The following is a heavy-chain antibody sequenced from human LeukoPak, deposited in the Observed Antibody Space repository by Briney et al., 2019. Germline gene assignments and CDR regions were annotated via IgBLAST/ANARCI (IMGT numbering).Heavy chain of an antibody. D-gene: IGHD6-13*01. V-gene: IGHV4-39*01. J-gene: IGHJ6*03. CDR1: GVSISSSNSY. CDR3: ARGRGGQQLVLGRYYYYMDV. Sequence: SETLSLTCTVSGVSISSSNSYWGWIRQPPGKGLEWIGSIYYSGNTYYNASLKSQVSISIDTSKNQFSLRLTSVTAADTAVYYCARGRGGQQLVLGRYYYYMDVWGKGTTVTVSS. CDR2: IYYSGNT.